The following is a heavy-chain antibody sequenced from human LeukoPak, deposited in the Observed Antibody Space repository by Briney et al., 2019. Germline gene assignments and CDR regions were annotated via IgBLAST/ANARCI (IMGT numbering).Heavy chain of an antibody. D-gene: IGHD2-15*01. V-gene: IGHV1-69*01. CDR2: IIPIFGTA. J-gene: IGHJ4*02. Sequence: SVKVSCKASGYTLTSYAMNWVRQAPGQGLEWMGGIIPIFGTANYAQKFQGRVTITADESTSTAYMELSSLRSEDTAVYYCASEWAAFDYWGQGTLVTVSS. CDR3: ASEWAAFDY. CDR1: GYTLTSYA.